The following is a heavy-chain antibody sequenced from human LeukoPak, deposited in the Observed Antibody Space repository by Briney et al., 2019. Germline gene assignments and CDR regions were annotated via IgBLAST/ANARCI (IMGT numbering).Heavy chain of an antibody. CDR2: ISGSGSST. D-gene: IGHD6-13*01. CDR1: GFTFSSYA. Sequence: PGGSLRLSCAASGFTFSSYAMNWVRQAPGKGLEWVSTISGSGSSTYYADSVKGRFTVSRDNSQNTLYLQMNSLRAEDTAVYYCAKDHSYTSSWYLEYWGQGTLLTVSS. V-gene: IGHV3-23*01. J-gene: IGHJ4*02. CDR3: AKDHSYTSSWYLEY.